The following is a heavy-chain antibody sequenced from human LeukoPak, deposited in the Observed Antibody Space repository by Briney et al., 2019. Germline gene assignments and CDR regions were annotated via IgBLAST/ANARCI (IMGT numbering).Heavy chain of an antibody. D-gene: IGHD4-23*01. Sequence: GASVKVSCKASGYTFTGYYMHWVRQAPGQGLEWMGWINPNSGGTDYAQKFQDRVTMTRDTSISTAYMELSRLRSDDTAVYYCARANSLGNPLDYWGQGTLVTVSS. CDR1: GYTFTGYY. CDR3: ARANSLGNPLDY. J-gene: IGHJ4*02. V-gene: IGHV1-2*02. CDR2: INPNSGGT.